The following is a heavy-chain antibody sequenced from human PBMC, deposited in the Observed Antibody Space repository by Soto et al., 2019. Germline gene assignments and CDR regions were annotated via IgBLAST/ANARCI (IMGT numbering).Heavy chain of an antibody. CDR2: IYYSGST. J-gene: IGHJ3*01. D-gene: IGHD2-2*01. CDR1: AFSISSDY. V-gene: IGHV4-59*01. CDR3: ARDTRPRMYAFDL. Sequence: PETLSLTFTVAAFSISSDYCRWIRERPGKGLKRTGYIYYSGSTHSNPSLKSRVPISVDPSKNQSPLKLSSVTAADTALYYCARDTRPRMYAFDLWGQGTMVTVSS.